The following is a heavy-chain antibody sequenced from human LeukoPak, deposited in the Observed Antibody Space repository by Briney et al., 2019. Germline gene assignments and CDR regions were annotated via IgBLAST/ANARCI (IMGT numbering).Heavy chain of an antibody. V-gene: IGHV3-11*01. CDR1: GFTFSDYY. Sequence: GGSLRLSCAASGFTFSDYYMNWIRQAPGKGLEWVSYISTSGSSIYYADSVEGRFTISRDNAKSSLYLQVNSLRAEDTALYYCARSGDYGESFDSWGQGTLVTVSS. J-gene: IGHJ4*02. D-gene: IGHD4-17*01. CDR2: ISTSGSSI. CDR3: ARSGDYGESFDS.